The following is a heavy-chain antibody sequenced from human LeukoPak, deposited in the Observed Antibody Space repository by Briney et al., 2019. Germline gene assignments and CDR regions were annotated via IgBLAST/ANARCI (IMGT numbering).Heavy chain of an antibody. D-gene: IGHD3-22*01. CDR1: GFTFSSYD. Sequence: HPGGSLRLSCAASGFTFSSYDMHWVRQAPGKGLEWVSVISSDENNKYYADSVKGRFTISRDNSQSTLYLQMNSLRAEDTAVYYCARARNNYDSSGYSALDYWGQGTLVTVSS. V-gene: IGHV3-30*03. CDR3: ARARNNYDSSGYSALDY. CDR2: ISSDENNK. J-gene: IGHJ4*02.